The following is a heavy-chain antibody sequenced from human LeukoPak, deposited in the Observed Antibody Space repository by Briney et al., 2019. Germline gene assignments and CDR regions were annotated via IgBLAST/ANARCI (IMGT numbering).Heavy chain of an antibody. CDR1: GGSFSGYY. CDR3: ARGSTWIQLWSTPKYFDY. J-gene: IGHJ4*02. CDR2: INHSGST. V-gene: IGHV4-34*01. Sequence: SETLSLTCAVYGGSFSGYYWSWIRQPPGKGLEWIGEINHSGSTNCNPSLKSRVTISVDTSKNQFSLKLSSVTAADTAVYYCARGSTWIQLWSTPKYFDYWGQGTLVTVSS. D-gene: IGHD5-18*01.